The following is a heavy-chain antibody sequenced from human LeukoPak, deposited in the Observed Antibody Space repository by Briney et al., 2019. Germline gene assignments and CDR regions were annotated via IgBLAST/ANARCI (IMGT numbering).Heavy chain of an antibody. J-gene: IGHJ4*02. V-gene: IGHV3-30*02. CDR3: AKDLTTGYCFDY. Sequence: PGGSLRLSCAASGFTFSSYGMHWVRQAPARGLEWVAFIRYDGNSKYYGDSVKGRFTISRDDFKSTPYLQVNSLRAEDTAVYYCAKDLTTGYCFDYWGQGILVTVSS. CDR2: IRYDGNSK. CDR1: GFTFSSYG. D-gene: IGHD3-9*01.